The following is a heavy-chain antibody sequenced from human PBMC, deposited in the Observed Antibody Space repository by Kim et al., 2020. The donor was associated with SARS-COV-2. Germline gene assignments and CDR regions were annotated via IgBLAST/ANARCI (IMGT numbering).Heavy chain of an antibody. D-gene: IGHD3-10*01. CDR1: GYTFTNYY. Sequence: ASVKVSCKASGYTFTNYYMHWVRQAPGQGLEWMGIINPSGADTRYAQKFQGIVTMTRDTSTSTVYMELYSLRSEDTAVYYCARDSYGSGYYYGMDVWCQGTTVTVSS. CDR2: INPSGADT. J-gene: IGHJ6*02. CDR3: ARDSYGSGYYYGMDV. V-gene: IGHV1-46*01.